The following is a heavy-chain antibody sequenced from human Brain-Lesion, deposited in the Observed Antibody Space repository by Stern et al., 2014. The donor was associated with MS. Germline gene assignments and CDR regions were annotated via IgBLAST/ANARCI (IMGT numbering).Heavy chain of an antibody. CDR1: GFTFSDSS. CDR2: ISSNQNYK. Sequence: EVQLVESGGGLVKPGGSLRLSCAASGFTFSDSSMFWVRKAPGKGMERVSSISSNQNYKNYAESVKGRFTISVENSRNTLYLQMNSLRVEDTAVYYCATVSPYTSSWYPFFDNWGQGTRVTVSS. V-gene: IGHV3-21*01. CDR3: ATVSPYTSSWYPFFDN. D-gene: IGHD6-13*01. J-gene: IGHJ4*02.